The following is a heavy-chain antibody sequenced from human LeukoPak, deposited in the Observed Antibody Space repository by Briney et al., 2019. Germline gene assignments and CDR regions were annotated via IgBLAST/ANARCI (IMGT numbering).Heavy chain of an antibody. CDR2: INHSGST. J-gene: IGHJ6*03. V-gene: IGHV4-34*01. CDR1: GGSFSGYY. CDR3: ARVRPGYYYYYMDV. Sequence: PSETLSLTCAVYGGSFSGYYWSWIRQPPGKGLEWIGEINHSGSTNYNPSLKSRVTISVDTSKNQFSLKLSSVTAADTAVYYCARVRPGYYYYYMDVWGEGTTVTVSS.